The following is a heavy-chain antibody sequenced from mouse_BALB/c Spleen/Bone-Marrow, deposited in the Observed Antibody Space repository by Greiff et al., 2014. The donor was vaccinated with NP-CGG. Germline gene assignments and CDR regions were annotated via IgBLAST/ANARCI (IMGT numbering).Heavy chain of an antibody. Sequence: QVQLQQPGAGLVRPGTSVKVSCKASGYAFTNYLIEWVKQRPGQGLEWIGVINPGSGGTNYNEKFKGKATLTADKSSSTAYMQLSSLTSDDSAVYFCAREKGLRRGAMDYWGQGTSVTVSS. CDR3: AREKGLRRGAMDY. J-gene: IGHJ4*01. V-gene: IGHV1-54*01. CDR2: INPGSGGT. D-gene: IGHD2-12*01. CDR1: GYAFTNYL.